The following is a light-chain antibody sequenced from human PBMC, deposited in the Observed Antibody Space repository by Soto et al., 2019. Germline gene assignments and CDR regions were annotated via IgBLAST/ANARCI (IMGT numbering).Light chain of an antibody. CDR3: QQSYSTLSIT. CDR1: ENIARH. CDR2: AAS. Sequence: DIQMTQSPSSLSASVGDRITITCRASENIARHLNWYQQKPGKAPNLLIYAASNLQNGVPLRFRVGGSGTDFTLTISNLQPEDFATYYCQQSYSTLSITFGQGTRLESK. J-gene: IGKJ5*01. V-gene: IGKV1-39*01.